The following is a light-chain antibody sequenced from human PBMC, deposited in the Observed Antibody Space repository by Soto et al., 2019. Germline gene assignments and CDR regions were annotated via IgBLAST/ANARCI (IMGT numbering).Light chain of an antibody. V-gene: IGKV1-9*01. J-gene: IGKJ4*01. CDR1: QDIRMS. Sequence: DIQLTQSPSFLSASVGDRLTITCRASQDIRMSVAWYQQKPWKAPNLLLYTVSTLHSRVPSRFSGSRSGTEFTLPIISLQPDDFATYCCQQFNSSPVTFGGGTKVEI. CDR2: TVS. CDR3: QQFNSSPVT.